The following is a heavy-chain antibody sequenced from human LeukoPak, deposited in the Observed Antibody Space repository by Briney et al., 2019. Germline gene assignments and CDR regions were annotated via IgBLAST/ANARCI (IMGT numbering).Heavy chain of an antibody. CDR2: IYYSGST. V-gene: IGHV4-59*01. Sequence: SETLSLTCTVSGGSISSYYWSWIRQPPGKGLEWIGYIYYSGSTNYNPSLKSRVTISVDTSKNQFSLKLSSVTAADTAVYYRARLYCSSTSCYNFDYWGQETLVTVSS. CDR3: ARLYCSSTSCYNFDY. D-gene: IGHD2-2*02. J-gene: IGHJ4*02. CDR1: GGSISSYY.